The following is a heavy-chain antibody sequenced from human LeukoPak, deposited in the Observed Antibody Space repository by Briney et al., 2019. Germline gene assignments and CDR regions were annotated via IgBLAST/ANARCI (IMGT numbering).Heavy chain of an antibody. CDR2: MKSKYDGETI. J-gene: IGHJ4*02. Sequence: GGSLRLSCAASGFTFSNAWMTWVRQAPGKGLELVGRMKSKYDGETIDYAAPVKGRFTISRDDSKNTLYLQMNSLKTEDTAVYYCPTDLFGAIAPYWGQGTLVTVSS. V-gene: IGHV3-15*01. D-gene: IGHD3-16*02. CDR1: GFTFSNAW. CDR3: PTDLFGAIAPY.